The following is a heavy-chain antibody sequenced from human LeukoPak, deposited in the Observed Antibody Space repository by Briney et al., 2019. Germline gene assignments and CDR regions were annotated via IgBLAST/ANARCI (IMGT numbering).Heavy chain of an antibody. J-gene: IGHJ4*02. D-gene: IGHD4/OR15-4a*01. CDR1: GFTFSYYW. CDR3: ARSALDY. Sequence: GGSLRLSCAASGFTFSYYWMSWVRQAPGKGLEWVANIKQDGSEKYYVDSVKGRFTISRDNAKNSPYLQMNSLRAEDTAVYYCARSALDYWGQGTLVTVSS. CDR2: IKQDGSEK. V-gene: IGHV3-7*01.